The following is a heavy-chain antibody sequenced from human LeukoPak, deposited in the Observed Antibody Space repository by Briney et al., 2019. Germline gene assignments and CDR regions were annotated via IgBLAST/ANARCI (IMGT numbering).Heavy chain of an antibody. CDR1: GLTVSNYA. D-gene: IGHD3-10*01. CDR3: AKYNSGRSYRGLDQ. CDR2: IIGSAVDT. V-gene: IGHV3-23*01. Sequence: GGSLRLSCGASGLTVSNYAMSWVRPAPGKGLEWVSTIIGSAVDTYYADSVKGRFTISRDDSKNTVYLHMSSPSAADTALYSCAKYNSGRSYRGLDQWGQGTLVTVSS. J-gene: IGHJ4*02.